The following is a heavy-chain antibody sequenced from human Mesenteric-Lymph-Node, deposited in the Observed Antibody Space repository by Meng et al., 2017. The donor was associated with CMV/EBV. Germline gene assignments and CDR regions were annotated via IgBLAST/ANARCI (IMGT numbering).Heavy chain of an antibody. CDR1: GFTFSSYA. CDR3: AKDRVLDY. CDR2: IYSGGSST. D-gene: IGHD1-1*01. J-gene: IGHJ4*02. V-gene: IGHV3-23*03. Sequence: GESLKISCAASGFTFSSYAMSWVRQAPGKGLEWVSVIYSGGSSTYYADPVKGRFTISRDNSKNTLYLQMNSLRAEDTAVYYCAKDRVLDYWGQGTLVTVSS.